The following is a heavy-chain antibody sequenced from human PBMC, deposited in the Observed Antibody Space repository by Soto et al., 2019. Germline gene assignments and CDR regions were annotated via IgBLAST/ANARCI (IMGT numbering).Heavy chain of an antibody. V-gene: IGHV4-59*01. Sequence: SETLSITCTVSGGSISSYYWSWIRQPPGKGLEWIGYIYYSGSTTYNPSLKSRVTISVDTSKNQFSLKLSSVTAADTAVYYCARGSYCSRTTCYLSPFDYWGQGTLVTVSS. CDR2: IYYSGST. D-gene: IGHD2-2*01. J-gene: IGHJ4*02. CDR3: ARGSYCSRTTCYLSPFDY. CDR1: GGSISSYY.